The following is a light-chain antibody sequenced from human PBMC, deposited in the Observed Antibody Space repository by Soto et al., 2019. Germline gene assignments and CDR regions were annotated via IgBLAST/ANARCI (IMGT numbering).Light chain of an antibody. CDR2: EVT. Sequence: QSALAQPASMSGSPGQSITISCTGTSSDVGGNKYVSWYQQYPGKVPKLLINEVTNRPSGVSYRFSGSKSGNTASLTISALLAEDEADYFCASSTSDSLYVFGTGTKVTVL. V-gene: IGLV2-14*01. J-gene: IGLJ1*01. CDR1: SSDVGGNKY. CDR3: ASSTSDSLYV.